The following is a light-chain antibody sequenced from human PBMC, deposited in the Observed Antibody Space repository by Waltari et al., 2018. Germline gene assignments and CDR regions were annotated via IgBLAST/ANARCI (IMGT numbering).Light chain of an antibody. CDR2: GNS. V-gene: IGLV1-44*01. J-gene: IGLJ3*02. Sequence: QSALTQDASVSGTVGQKATPSCSGDSKNVGSNVVAWYQQRMSYATPKSVMFGNSLPSGIPDRFSGSKSGTTASLTISGLQSEDEGIYYCSVWDSTVTGWVFGGGTNLTVL. CDR3: SVWDSTVTGWV. CDR1: SKNVGSNV.